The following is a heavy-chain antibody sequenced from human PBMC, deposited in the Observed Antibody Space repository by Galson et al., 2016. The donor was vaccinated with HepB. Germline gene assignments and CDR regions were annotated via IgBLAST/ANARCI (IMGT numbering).Heavy chain of an antibody. Sequence: CAISGDSVSSNFAAWNWIRQSPSRGLERLGKTYYRSKWYNDNAVSVKSRITINPDTSKSQFSLQLNSVTPEDTAVYYCARDTPWLAGGYYYYVMDVWGQGTTVTVS. CDR2: TYYRSKWYN. CDR3: ARDTPWLAGGYYYYVMDV. CDR1: GDSVSSNFAA. V-gene: IGHV6-1*01. J-gene: IGHJ6*02. D-gene: IGHD6-19*01.